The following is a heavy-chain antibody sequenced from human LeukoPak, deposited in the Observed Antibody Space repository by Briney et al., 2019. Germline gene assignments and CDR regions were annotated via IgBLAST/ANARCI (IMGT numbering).Heavy chain of an antibody. V-gene: IGHV4-38-2*01. J-gene: IGHJ4*02. D-gene: IGHD2-15*01. CDR1: GYSISSGYY. Sequence: SETLSLTCAVSGYSISSGYYWGWIRQPPGKGLEWIGSIYHSGSTYYNPSLKSRVTISVDTSKNQFSLKLSSVTAADTAVYYCARMVVVVAAYYFDYWGQGTLVTVSS. CDR2: IYHSGST. CDR3: ARMVVVVAAYYFDY.